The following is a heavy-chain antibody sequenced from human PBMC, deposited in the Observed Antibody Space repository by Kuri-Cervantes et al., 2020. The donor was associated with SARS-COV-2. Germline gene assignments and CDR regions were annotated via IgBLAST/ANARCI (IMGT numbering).Heavy chain of an antibody. CDR3: ARRVGYYFDY. Sequence: GESLKISCKGSGYSFTSYWISWVRQMPGKGLEWMGRIDPSDSYTNYSPSFQDHVTISADKSISTAYLQWSSLKASDTAMYYCARRVGYYFDYWGQGTLVTVSS. J-gene: IGHJ4*02. CDR1: GYSFTSYW. V-gene: IGHV5-10-1*01. D-gene: IGHD2-15*01. CDR2: IDPSDSYT.